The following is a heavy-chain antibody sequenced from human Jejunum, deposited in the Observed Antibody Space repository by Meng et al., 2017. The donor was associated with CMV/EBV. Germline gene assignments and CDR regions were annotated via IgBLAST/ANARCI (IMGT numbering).Heavy chain of an antibody. CDR1: LTVSGNY. Sequence: LTVSGNYMSWVRQTPGKGLEWVSVIHSGGNTVYADSVKGRFTISRDNSKKTLYLQMNSLRTEDTAVYYCARVGPRSSIWDHDAFDIWGQGTMVTVSS. CDR2: IHSGGNT. V-gene: IGHV3-66*02. D-gene: IGHD6-13*01. CDR3: ARVGPRSSIWDHDAFDI. J-gene: IGHJ3*02.